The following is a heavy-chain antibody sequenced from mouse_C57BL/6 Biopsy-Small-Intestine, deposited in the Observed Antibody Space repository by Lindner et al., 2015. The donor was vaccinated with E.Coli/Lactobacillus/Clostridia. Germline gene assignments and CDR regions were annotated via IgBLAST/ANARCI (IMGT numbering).Heavy chain of an antibody. CDR1: GFTFSDYG. V-gene: IGHV5-17*01. J-gene: IGHJ2*01. D-gene: IGHD1-1*02. Sequence: VQLQESGGGLVKPGGSRKLSCAASGFTFSDYGMHWVRQAPEKGLEWIAYISSGSSTIYYTDTVKGRFTISRDNAKNTLFLQMTSLRSEDTAIYYCTREDYYYDGSYFDYWGQGTTLTVSS. CDR3: TREDYYYDGSYFDY. CDR2: ISSGSSTI.